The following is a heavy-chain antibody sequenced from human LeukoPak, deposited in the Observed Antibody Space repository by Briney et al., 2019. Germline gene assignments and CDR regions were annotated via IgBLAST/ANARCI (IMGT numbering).Heavy chain of an antibody. Sequence: SETLSLTCTASGGSIGSYYWSWIRQPAGKGLEWIGRIYTSGSTNYNPSLKSRVTMSVDTSKNQFSLKLSSVTAADTAVYYCARDRVGIVTTFDLWGRGTLVTVSS. J-gene: IGHJ2*01. CDR1: GGSIGSYY. V-gene: IGHV4-4*07. CDR2: IYTSGST. CDR3: ARDRVGIVTTFDL. D-gene: IGHD5-12*01.